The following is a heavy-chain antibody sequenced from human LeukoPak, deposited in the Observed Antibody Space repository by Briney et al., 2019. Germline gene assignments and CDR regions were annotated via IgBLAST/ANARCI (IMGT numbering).Heavy chain of an antibody. V-gene: IGHV3-21*01. CDR1: GFTFSSYS. CDR3: ARLDYGDYRGAFDI. CDR2: ISSRSSYI. J-gene: IGHJ3*02. D-gene: IGHD4-17*01. Sequence: PGGSLRLSCAASGFTFSSYSMNWLRQTPGKGLEWVSSISSRSSYIYYGGSVKGRFTISRDNAKSSLFLQMNSLRAEDTAVYYCARLDYGDYRGAFDIWGQGTMVTVSS.